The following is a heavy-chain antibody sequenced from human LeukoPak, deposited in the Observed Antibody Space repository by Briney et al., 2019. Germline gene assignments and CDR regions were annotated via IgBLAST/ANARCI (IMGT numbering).Heavy chain of an antibody. Sequence: GGSLRLSCAASGFTLSSCSMTWVRQAPGKGLEWVSSISSSSSYIYYADSVKGRFTISRDNAKNSLYLQMNSLRAEDTAVYYCARDGIFIGWSDTYYFDYWGQGTLVTVSS. V-gene: IGHV3-21*01. CDR3: ARDGIFIGWSDTYYFDY. CDR1: GFTLSSCS. J-gene: IGHJ4*02. CDR2: ISSSSSYI. D-gene: IGHD2-15*01.